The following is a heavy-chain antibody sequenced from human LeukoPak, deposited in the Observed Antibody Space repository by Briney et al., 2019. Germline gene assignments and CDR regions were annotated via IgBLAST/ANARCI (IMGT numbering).Heavy chain of an antibody. D-gene: IGHD3-16*01. CDR1: GFTVSSYY. Sequence: PGGSLRLSCAASGFTVSSYYTSWVRQAPGKGLDWVSVIYSGGSAYYADSVKGRFTISRDNSKNTLYLQINSLRAEDTAVYYCARDLGRGYSNYWGQGTLVTVSS. V-gene: IGHV3-66*01. CDR2: IYSGGSA. CDR3: ARDLGRGYSNY. J-gene: IGHJ4*02.